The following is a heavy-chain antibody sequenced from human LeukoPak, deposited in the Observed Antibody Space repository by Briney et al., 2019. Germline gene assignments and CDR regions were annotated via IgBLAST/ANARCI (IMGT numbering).Heavy chain of an antibody. Sequence: PGRSLRLSCAASGFTFSSYGMHWVRQAPGKGLEWVAIISYDGSAKYYAGSVKGRFTISRDNSKNTLYLQMNSLRAEDTAVYFCAKRIAAAGTRLYHGMDVWGQGTTVTVSS. CDR1: GFTFSSYG. V-gene: IGHV3-30*18. CDR2: ISYDGSAK. D-gene: IGHD6-13*01. J-gene: IGHJ6*02. CDR3: AKRIAAAGTRLYHGMDV.